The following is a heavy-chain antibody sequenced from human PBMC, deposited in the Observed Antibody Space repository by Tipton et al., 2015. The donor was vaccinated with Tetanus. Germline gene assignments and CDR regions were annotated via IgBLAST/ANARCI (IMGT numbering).Heavy chain of an antibody. Sequence: TLSLTCIVSGGSMSGSGHYGAWVRQSPGKGLEWIGYIYESGTTHYNPSLKSRVTLSLDMSKNHVSLNLTSVTAADTAVYFCVRGRGLGAYSFGFEHWGQGVLVTVSS. CDR3: VRGRGLGAYSFGFEH. CDR1: GGSMSGSGHY. D-gene: IGHD5-12*01. CDR2: IYESGTT. V-gene: IGHV4-30-2*06. J-gene: IGHJ4*02.